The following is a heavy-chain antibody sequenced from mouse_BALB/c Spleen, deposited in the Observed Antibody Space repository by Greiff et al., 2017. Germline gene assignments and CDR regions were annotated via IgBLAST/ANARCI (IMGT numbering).Heavy chain of an antibody. CDR1: GFTFSSYA. V-gene: IGHV5-6-5*01. D-gene: IGHD1-1*01. CDR2: ISSGGST. Sequence: DVMLVESGGGLVKPGGSLKLSCAASGFTFSSYAMSWVRQTPEKRLEWVASISSGGSTYYPDSVKGRFTISRDNARNILYLQMSSLRSEDTAMYYCANYYGYFDYWGQGTTLTVSS. CDR3: ANYYGYFDY. J-gene: IGHJ2*01.